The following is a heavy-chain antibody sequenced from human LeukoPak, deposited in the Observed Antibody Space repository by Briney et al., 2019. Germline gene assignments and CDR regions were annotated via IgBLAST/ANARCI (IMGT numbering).Heavy chain of an antibody. CDR1: GGGLSYY. CDR2: IFYTGKT. D-gene: IGHD6-19*01. CDR3: ARAYSSGLGAFDI. Sequence: SETLSLTCTVSGGGLSYYWGWIRQPPGKGLEWIGTIFYTGKTYYNPSLMSRVTMSIDTSKKQFSLNLTSVTDADTAVYYCARAYSSGLGAFDIWGQGTMVTVSS. J-gene: IGHJ3*02. V-gene: IGHV4-39*07.